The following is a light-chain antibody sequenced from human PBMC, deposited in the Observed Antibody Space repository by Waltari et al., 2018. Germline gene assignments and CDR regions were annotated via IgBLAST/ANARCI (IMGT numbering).Light chain of an antibody. J-gene: IGLJ2*01. CDR2: EDD. V-gene: IGLV3-1*01. CDR3: QAWDGSTSTVV. CDR1: NLGEKY. Sequence: SYEVTQPPSVSVSPGQTASITCSGDNLGEKYVSWYQQKPGQSPVVVIYEDDDRPSGVPGRFSGSNSGNTATLTISGTQAMDEADYYWQAWDGSTSTVVFGGGTKVTVL.